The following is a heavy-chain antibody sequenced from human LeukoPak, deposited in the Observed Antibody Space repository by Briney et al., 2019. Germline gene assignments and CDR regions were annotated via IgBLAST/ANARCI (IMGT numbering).Heavy chain of an antibody. CDR2: ISSSSGTI. V-gene: IGHV3-48*02. Sequence: GGSLRLSCAAAGFTFRTYSMNWVRQAPGKGLEWVSYISSSSGTIYYADSVKGRFTISRDNAKNSLFLQMNSLRDKDTAVYYCARDLRGYYYFDQWGQGTLVSVSA. D-gene: IGHD6-13*01. J-gene: IGHJ4*02. CDR3: ARDLRGYYYFDQ. CDR1: GFTFRTYS.